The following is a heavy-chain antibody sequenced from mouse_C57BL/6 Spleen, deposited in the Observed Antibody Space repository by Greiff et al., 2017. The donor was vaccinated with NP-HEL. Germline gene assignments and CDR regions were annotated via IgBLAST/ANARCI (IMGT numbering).Heavy chain of an antibody. D-gene: IGHD1-1*01. V-gene: IGHV1-74*01. CDR1: GYTFTSYW. J-gene: IGHJ2*01. CDR2: IHPSDGDT. Sequence: QVQLQQPGAELVKPGASVKVSCKASGYTFTSYWMHWVKQRPGQGLEWIGRIHPSDGDTNYNQKFKGKATLTVDKSSRTAYMQLSSLTSADSAVYYCVIFIATVVAHLGDWGQGTTLTVSS. CDR3: VIFIATVVAHLGD.